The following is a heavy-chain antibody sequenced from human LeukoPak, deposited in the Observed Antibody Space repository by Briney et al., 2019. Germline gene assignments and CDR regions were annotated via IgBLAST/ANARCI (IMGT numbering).Heavy chain of an antibody. CDR1: GFTFSSYN. D-gene: IGHD2-2*01. CDR2: IDSSSRYI. V-gene: IGHV3-21*01. J-gene: IGHJ4*02. CDR3: ARVGGHCTSTSCPPPDY. Sequence: GRSLRLSCAASGFTFSSYNMDWVRQAPGKGLEWVSFIDSSSRYIYQADSVKGRFTIPRDNAKSSVFLQMNSLRAEDTAVYYCARVGGHCTSTSCPPPDYWGQGTLVTVSS.